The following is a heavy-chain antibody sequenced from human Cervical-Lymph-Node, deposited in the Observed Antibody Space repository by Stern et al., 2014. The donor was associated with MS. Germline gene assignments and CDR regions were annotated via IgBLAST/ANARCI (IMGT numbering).Heavy chain of an antibody. Sequence: QVQLVESGAEVKKPGASVTVSCRTSGYTFIDYYIHWVRQAPGQGLEWMGIINLSDGATTYAQKFQGRVTMTRDTSTNTAYMQLGSLTSEDTAVFFCAREGADNDAFDVWGQGTMVTDSS. CDR1: GYTFIDYY. D-gene: IGHD1-26*01. V-gene: IGHV1-46*03. CDR2: INLSDGAT. J-gene: IGHJ3*01. CDR3: AREGADNDAFDV.